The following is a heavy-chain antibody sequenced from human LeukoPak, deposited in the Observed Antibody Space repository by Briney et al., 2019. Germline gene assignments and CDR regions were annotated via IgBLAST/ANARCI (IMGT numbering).Heavy chain of an antibody. CDR2: INSDGSST. CDR3: ARAPHIVVVVAATPGPFDY. D-gene: IGHD2-15*01. J-gene: IGHJ4*02. CDR1: GFTFSSYW. V-gene: IGHV3-74*01. Sequence: GGSLRLSCAASGFTFSSYWMHWVRQAPGKGLVWVSRINSDGSSTSYADFVKGRFTISRDNAKNTLYLQMNSLRAEDTAVYYCARAPHIVVVVAATPGPFDYWGQGTLVTVSS.